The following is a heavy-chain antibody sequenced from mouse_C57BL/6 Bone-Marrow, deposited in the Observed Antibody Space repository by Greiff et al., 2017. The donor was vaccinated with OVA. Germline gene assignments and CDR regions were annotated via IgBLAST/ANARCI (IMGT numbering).Heavy chain of an antibody. CDR1: GFTFSDAW. CDR3: TRLGRGYYFDY. V-gene: IGHV6-6*01. Sequence: EVKLVESGVGLVQPGGSMKLSCAASGFTFSDAWMDWVRQSPEKGLEWVAEIRNKANNHATYYAESVKGRFTISRDDSKSSVYLQMNSLRAEDTGIYYCTRLGRGYYFDYWGQGTTLTVSS. J-gene: IGHJ2*01. CDR2: IRNKANNHAT. D-gene: IGHD4-1*01.